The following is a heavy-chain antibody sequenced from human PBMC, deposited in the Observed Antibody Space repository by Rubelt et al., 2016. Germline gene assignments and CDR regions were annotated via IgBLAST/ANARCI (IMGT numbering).Heavy chain of an antibody. CDR1: GASISSGDYY. V-gene: IGHV4-31*03. CDR2: IYYSGST. Sequence: QVQLQESGPGLVKASETLSLTCTVSGASISSGDYYWSWIRQHPGKGLEWIGYIYYSGSTYYNPSLKSRVTISVDTAKNQFSLKLSSATAADTAVYYCARDAEESYFDYWGQGTLVTVSS. J-gene: IGHJ4*02. CDR3: ARDAEESYFDY.